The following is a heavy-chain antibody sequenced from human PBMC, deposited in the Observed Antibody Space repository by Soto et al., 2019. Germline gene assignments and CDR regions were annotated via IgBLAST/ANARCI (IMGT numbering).Heavy chain of an antibody. CDR1: GVSFSGYY. Sequence: QVQLQQWGAGLLKPSETLSLTCAVYGVSFSGYYWSWIRQPPGKGLEWIGEINHSGSTNYNLSLKGRVTISVDTFKNQFSLKLSSVTAADTTLSYRARKTYSSGCSSFHYWGQGTLVTVSS. J-gene: IGHJ4*02. V-gene: IGHV4-34*01. D-gene: IGHD6-19*01. CDR2: INHSGST. CDR3: ARKTYSSGCSSFHY.